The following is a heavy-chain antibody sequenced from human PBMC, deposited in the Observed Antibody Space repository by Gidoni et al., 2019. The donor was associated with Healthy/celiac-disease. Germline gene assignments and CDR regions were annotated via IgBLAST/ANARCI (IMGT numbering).Heavy chain of an antibody. Sequence: EVQLVESGGGLVQPGRSLRLSCAASGFTFDDYAMHWVRQAPGKGLEWVSGISWDSGSIGYADSVKGRFTISRDNAKNSLYLQMNSLRAEDTALYYCAKDREYQPEYVMDVWGQGTTVTVSS. CDR2: ISWDSGSI. V-gene: IGHV3-9*01. D-gene: IGHD2-2*01. CDR1: GFTFDDYA. CDR3: AKDREYQPEYVMDV. J-gene: IGHJ6*02.